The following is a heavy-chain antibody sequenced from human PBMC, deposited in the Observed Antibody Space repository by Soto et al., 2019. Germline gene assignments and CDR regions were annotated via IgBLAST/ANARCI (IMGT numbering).Heavy chain of an antibody. CDR3: ERTGVADAFEI. CDR2: IYLRDSDT. CDR1: GFSFTSCW. J-gene: IGHJ3*02. Sequence: PGESLKISCKASGFSFTSCWIGWVRQVPGKGLEGMGIIYLRDSDTRYNPSFQGQVTISVDESINTAYMQWSSMKTSDTAMYYCERTGVADAFEIWGQGTMVTVS. D-gene: IGHD3-3*01. V-gene: IGHV5-51*01.